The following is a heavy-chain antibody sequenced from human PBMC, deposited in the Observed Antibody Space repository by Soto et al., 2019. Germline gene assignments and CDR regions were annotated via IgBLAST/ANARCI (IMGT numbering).Heavy chain of an antibody. CDR3: ARIADDGSGSYYFIIDY. Sequence: QVQLVQSGAEVKKPGASVKVTCKASGYTFTSYGISWVRQAPGQGLEWMGWISAYNGNTNYAQKLQGRVTMTTDTSTSTAYMELRSLRSDDTAVYYCARIADDGSGSYYFIIDYWGQGTLVTVSS. D-gene: IGHD3-10*01. CDR2: ISAYNGNT. CDR1: GYTFTSYG. J-gene: IGHJ4*02. V-gene: IGHV1-18*01.